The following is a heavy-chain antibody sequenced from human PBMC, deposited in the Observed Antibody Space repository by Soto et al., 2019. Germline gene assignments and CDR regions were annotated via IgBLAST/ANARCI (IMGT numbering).Heavy chain of an antibody. CDR1: GYTFTSYY. D-gene: IGHD3-3*01. CDR2: INPSGGST. CDR3: ARDQGIFGVVIPNAEYFQH. V-gene: IGHV1-46*01. J-gene: IGHJ1*01. Sequence: QVQLVQSGAEVKKPGASVKVSCKASGYTFTSYYMHWVRQAPGQGLEWMGIINPSGGSTSYAQKFQGRVTMTRDTSTSTVYMERSSLRSEDTAVYYCARDQGIFGVVIPNAEYFQHWGQGTLVTVSS.